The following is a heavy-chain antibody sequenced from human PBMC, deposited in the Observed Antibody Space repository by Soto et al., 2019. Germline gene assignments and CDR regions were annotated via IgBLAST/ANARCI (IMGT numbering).Heavy chain of an antibody. CDR3: ARHLAPFISSSHYYYHYGMDV. CDR1: GYSFTSYW. CDR2: IYPGDSDT. D-gene: IGHD6-6*01. Sequence: PGESLKISCKGSGYSFTSYWIGWVRQMPGKGLEWMGIIYPGDSDTRYSPSFQGQVTISADKSISTAYLQWSSLKASDTAMYYCARHLAPFISSSHYYYHYGMDVWGQGTTVTVSS. J-gene: IGHJ6*02. V-gene: IGHV5-51*01.